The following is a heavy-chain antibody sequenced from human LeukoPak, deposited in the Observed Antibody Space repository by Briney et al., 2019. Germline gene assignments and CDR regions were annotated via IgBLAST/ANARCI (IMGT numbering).Heavy chain of an antibody. CDR2: IYYSGST. J-gene: IGHJ3*02. D-gene: IGHD3-3*01. CDR3: ARDQGGYYKGDAFDI. CDR1: GGSISSGSYY. Sequence: SETLSLTCTVSGGSISSGSYYWSWIRQPPGKGLEWIGYIYYSGSTNYNPSLKSRVTISVDTSKNQFSLKLSSVTAADTAVYYCARDQGGYYKGDAFDIWGQGTMVTVSS. V-gene: IGHV4-61*01.